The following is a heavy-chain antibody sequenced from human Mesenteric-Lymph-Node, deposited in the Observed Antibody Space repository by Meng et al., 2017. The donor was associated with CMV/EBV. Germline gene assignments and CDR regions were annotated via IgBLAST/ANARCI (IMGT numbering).Heavy chain of an antibody. V-gene: IGHV5-51*01. D-gene: IGHD3-3*01. CDR3: ARHSGYYDFWSNHEKWFDP. CDR2: VYPGDSDT. Sequence: GESLKISCTGSGYSFTSYWIAWVRQMPGNGLEWMAIVYPGDSDTSYSPSFQGQVTISADKSISTAYLQWSSLKASDTAIYYCARHSGYYDFWSNHEKWFDPWGQGTLVTVSS. CDR1: GYSFTSYW. J-gene: IGHJ5*02.